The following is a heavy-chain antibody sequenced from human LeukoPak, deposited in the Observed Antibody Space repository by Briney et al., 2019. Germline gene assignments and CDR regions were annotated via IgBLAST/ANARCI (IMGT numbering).Heavy chain of an antibody. CDR3: AKDKQRGGFQH. CDR1: GFSFDVNA. V-gene: IGHV3-43*02. J-gene: IGHJ1*01. Sequence: PGGSLRLSCAASGFSFDVNAMYWVRQAPGKGLEWVSIISGDGATTYYADSVKGRFNISRDNSKSSLYLQMNSLRSEDSALYYCAKDKQRGGFQHWGQGTLVTVSS. D-gene: IGHD3-16*01. CDR2: ISGDGATT.